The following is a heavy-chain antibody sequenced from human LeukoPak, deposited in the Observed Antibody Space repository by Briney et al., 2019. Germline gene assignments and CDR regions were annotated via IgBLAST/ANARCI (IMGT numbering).Heavy chain of an antibody. CDR1: GFSFSSYS. V-gene: IGHV3-21*01. CDR3: ARELYYYDSGNYYLVY. J-gene: IGHJ4*02. CDR2: ISSSAAYI. D-gene: IGHD3-10*01. Sequence: GGSLRLSCAASGFSFSSYSLNWVRQAPGKGLEWVSSISSSAAYIFYADSLKGRFTISGDNPKNTLYLQMNSLRAEDTAVYFCARELYYYDSGNYYLVYWGQGTLVTVSS.